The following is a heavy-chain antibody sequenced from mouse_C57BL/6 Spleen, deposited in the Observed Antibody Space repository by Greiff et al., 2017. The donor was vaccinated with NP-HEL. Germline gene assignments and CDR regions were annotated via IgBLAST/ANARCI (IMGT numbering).Heavy chain of an antibody. Sequence: QVQLKQSGAELAKPGASVKLSCKASGYTFTSYWMHWVKQRPGQGLEWIGYINPSSGYTKYNQKFKDKATLTADKSSSTAYMQLSSLTYEDSAVYYCAREDQTAQARGYFDYWGQGTTLTVSS. CDR1: GYTFTSYW. V-gene: IGHV1-7*01. CDR3: AREDQTAQARGYFDY. CDR2: INPSSGYT. J-gene: IGHJ2*01. D-gene: IGHD3-2*02.